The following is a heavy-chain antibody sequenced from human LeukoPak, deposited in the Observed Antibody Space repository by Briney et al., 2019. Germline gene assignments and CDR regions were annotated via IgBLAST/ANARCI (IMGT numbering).Heavy chain of an antibody. CDR1: GFTFSSYS. V-gene: IGHV3-21*01. D-gene: IGHD2-15*01. CDR3: ARVGVVVVAATRYYYYGMDV. Sequence: PGGSLRLSCAASGFTFSSYSMNWVRQAPGKGLEWVSSISSSSSYIYYADSVKGRFTISRDKAKNSLYLQMNSLRAEDTAVYYCARVGVVVVAATRYYYYGMDVWGKGTTVTVSS. J-gene: IGHJ6*04. CDR2: ISSSSSYI.